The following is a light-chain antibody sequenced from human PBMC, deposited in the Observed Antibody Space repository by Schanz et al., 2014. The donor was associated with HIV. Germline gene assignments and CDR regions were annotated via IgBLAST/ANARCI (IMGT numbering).Light chain of an antibody. CDR2: KAS. CDR3: LQYDDESYT. Sequence: DIQMTQSPSTLSASVGDRVTITCRASQSISSWLAWYQQKPGKAPKLLIYKASNLESGVPSRFSGSGSGTKFTLTISSLQPDDFATYYCLQYDDESYTFGQGTKLEIK. V-gene: IGKV1-5*03. J-gene: IGKJ2*01. CDR1: QSISSW.